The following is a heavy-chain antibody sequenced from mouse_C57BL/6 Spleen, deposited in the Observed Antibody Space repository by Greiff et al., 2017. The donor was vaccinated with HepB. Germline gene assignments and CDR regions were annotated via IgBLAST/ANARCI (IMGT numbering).Heavy chain of an antibody. D-gene: IGHD1-1*01. CDR2: INPNNGGT. CDR1: GYTFTDYY. J-gene: IGHJ4*01. V-gene: IGHV1-26*01. Sequence: EVQLQQSGPELVKPGASVKISCKASGYTFTDYYMNWVKQSHGKSLEWIGDINPNNGGTSYNQKFKGKATLTVDKSSSTAYMELRSLTSEDSAVYYCASLDYGYAMDYWGQGTSVTVSS. CDR3: ASLDYGYAMDY.